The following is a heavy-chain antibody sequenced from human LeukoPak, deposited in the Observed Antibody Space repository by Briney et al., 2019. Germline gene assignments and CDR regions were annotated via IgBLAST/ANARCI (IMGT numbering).Heavy chain of an antibody. CDR1: GFTFSSYA. CDR3: AKGTGSYYAGFDY. Sequence: GGSLRLSCTASGFTFSSYAMSWVRQAPGKGLEWVSAISGSGGSTYYADSVKGRFTISRDNSKNTLYLQMNSLRAEDTAVYYCAKGTGSYYAGFDYWGQGTLVTVSS. J-gene: IGHJ4*02. D-gene: IGHD1-26*01. CDR2: ISGSGGST. V-gene: IGHV3-23*01.